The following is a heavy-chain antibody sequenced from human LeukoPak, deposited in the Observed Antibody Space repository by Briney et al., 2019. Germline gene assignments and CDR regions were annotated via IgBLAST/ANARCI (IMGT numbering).Heavy chain of an antibody. CDR1: GFTFSSYW. V-gene: IGHV3-7*01. CDR2: IKQDGSEK. J-gene: IGHJ6*03. CDR3: ARVVRSRTFKFYYYYYYMDV. D-gene: IGHD2-2*01. Sequence: GGSLRLSCEASGFTFSSYWMSWVRQAPGKGLEWAANIKQDGSEKYYVDSVKGRFTISRDNAKNSLYLQMNSLRAEDTAVYYCARVVRSRTFKFYYYYYYMDVWGKGTTVTISS.